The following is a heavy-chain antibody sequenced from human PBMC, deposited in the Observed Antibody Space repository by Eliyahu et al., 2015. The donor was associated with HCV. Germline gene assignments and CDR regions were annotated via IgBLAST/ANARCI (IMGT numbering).Heavy chain of an antibody. J-gene: IGHJ4*02. D-gene: IGHD3-3*01. CDR2: IWYDGSNK. CDR1: IHLXVAMA. V-gene: IGHV3-33*01. CDR3: AREQGPKYYDFWSGYYGLDY. Sequence: QVQLVESGGGVVQPGRSLRLSCXSVWIHLXVAMACXGVRQAPGKGLGWVAVIWYDGSNKYYADSVKGRFTISRDNSKNTLYLQMNSLRAEDTAVYYCAREQGPKYYDFWSGYYGLDYWGQGTLVTVSS.